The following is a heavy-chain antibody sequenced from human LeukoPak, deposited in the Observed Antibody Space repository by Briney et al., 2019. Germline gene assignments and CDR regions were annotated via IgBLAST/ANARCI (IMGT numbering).Heavy chain of an antibody. V-gene: IGHV3-23*01. CDR1: GFTFSSYA. J-gene: IGHJ2*01. CDR3: ANDLRGYSGYDPGTPGYFDL. D-gene: IGHD5-12*01. CDR2: ISGSGGST. Sequence: GGSLRLSCAASGFTFSSYAMSWVRQAPGKGLEWVSAISGSGGSTYYADSVKGRFTISRDNSKNTLYLQMNSLRAEDTAVYYCANDLRGYSGYDPGTPGYFDLWGRGTLVTVSS.